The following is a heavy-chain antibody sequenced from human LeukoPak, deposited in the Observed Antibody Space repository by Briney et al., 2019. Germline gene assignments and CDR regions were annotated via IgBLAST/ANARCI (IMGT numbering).Heavy chain of an antibody. V-gene: IGHV3-30*02. D-gene: IGHD3-10*01. J-gene: IGHJ4*02. Sequence: GGSLRLSCAPSGFTFSSYGMHWVRQAPGKGLEWVAFIRYDGSIIYYADSVKGRFTISRDNSKNTLYLQMNSLRAEDTAVYYCAKALGTAMVRGVIEYWGQGTPDTVSS. CDR1: GFTFSSYG. CDR2: IRYDGSII. CDR3: AKALGTAMVRGVIEY.